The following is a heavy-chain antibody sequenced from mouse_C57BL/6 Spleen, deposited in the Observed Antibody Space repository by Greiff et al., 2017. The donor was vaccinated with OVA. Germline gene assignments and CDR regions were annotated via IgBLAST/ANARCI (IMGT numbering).Heavy chain of an antibody. CDR2: ISYDGSN. CDR3: ARDYYGNGYFDV. J-gene: IGHJ1*03. Sequence: DVKLQESGPGLVKPSQSLSLTCSVTGYSITSGYYWNWIRQFPGNKLEWMGYISYDGSNNYNPSLKNRISITRDTSKNQFFLKLNSVTTEDTATYYCARDYYGNGYFDVWGTGTTVTVSS. D-gene: IGHD1-1*01. V-gene: IGHV3-6*01. CDR1: GYSITSGYY.